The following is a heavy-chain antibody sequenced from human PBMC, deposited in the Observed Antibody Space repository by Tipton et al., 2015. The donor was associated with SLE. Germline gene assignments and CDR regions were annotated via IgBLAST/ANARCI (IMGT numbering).Heavy chain of an antibody. D-gene: IGHD3-3*01. Sequence: SLRLSCAASGFRFDDYTMPWVRQAPGKGLEWVSGITWNSGNLAYADSVKGRFTISRDNVKNSLYLQMNSLRAEDTALYYCAKGEIFGVVNYYYMDVWGKGTTVTVSS. CDR1: GFRFDDYT. CDR2: ITWNSGNL. V-gene: IGHV3-9*01. J-gene: IGHJ6*03. CDR3: AKGEIFGVVNYYYMDV.